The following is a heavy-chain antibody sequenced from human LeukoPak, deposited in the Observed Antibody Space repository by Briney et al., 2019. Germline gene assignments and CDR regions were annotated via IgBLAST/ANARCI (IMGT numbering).Heavy chain of an antibody. Sequence: GGSLRLSCAASGFTFSSYSMNWVRQAPGKGLEWVSSISSSSSYIYYADSVKGRLTISRDNSKDTLFLQMNSLRAEDTAVYYCAREGPRGNSQFDYWGQGTLVTVSS. CDR1: GFTFSSYS. J-gene: IGHJ4*02. V-gene: IGHV3-21*01. CDR2: ISSSSSYI. D-gene: IGHD2/OR15-2a*01. CDR3: AREGPRGNSQFDY.